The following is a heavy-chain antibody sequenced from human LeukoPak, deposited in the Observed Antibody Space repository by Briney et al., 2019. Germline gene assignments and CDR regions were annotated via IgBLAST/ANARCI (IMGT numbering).Heavy chain of an antibody. V-gene: IGHV1-2*02. Sequence: ASVKVSCKASGYTFTGYYLHWVRRAPGQGLEWMGWVNPNSGGTNYAQKFQGRVTMTRDTSISTAYMELSRLRSDDTAVYYCARAWNSGSYGRDAFDIWGQGTMVTVSS. J-gene: IGHJ3*02. D-gene: IGHD1-26*01. CDR1: GYTFTGYY. CDR2: VNPNSGGT. CDR3: ARAWNSGSYGRDAFDI.